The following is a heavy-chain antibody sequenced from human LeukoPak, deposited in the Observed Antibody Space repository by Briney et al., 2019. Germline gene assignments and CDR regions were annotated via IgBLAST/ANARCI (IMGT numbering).Heavy chain of an antibody. Sequence: PSETLSLTCTVSGGSISSYYWSWIRQAPGKGLEWIGYIYYSGNTNYNPSLQSRVTISVDTSKNQFSLKLSSVTAADTAVYYCARRRRIAVAEPFDYWGQGTLVTVSS. CDR2: IYYSGNT. CDR1: GGSISSYY. V-gene: IGHV4-59*12. D-gene: IGHD6-19*01. J-gene: IGHJ4*02. CDR3: ARRRRIAVAEPFDY.